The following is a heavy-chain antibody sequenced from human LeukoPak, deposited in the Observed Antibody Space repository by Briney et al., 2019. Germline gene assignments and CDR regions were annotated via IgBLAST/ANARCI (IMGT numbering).Heavy chain of an antibody. CDR1: GGSISSYY. J-gene: IGHJ4*02. CDR3: ALAARRSASFDY. CDR2: MYNGGST. V-gene: IGHV4-59*01. D-gene: IGHD6-6*01. Sequence: SETLSLTCTVSGGSISSYYCSWIRQPPGKGLEWIGYMYNGGSTKYNPSLKSRVTISADTAKNQFSLKLSSVTAADTAVYYCALAARRSASFDYWGQGTLVSVSS.